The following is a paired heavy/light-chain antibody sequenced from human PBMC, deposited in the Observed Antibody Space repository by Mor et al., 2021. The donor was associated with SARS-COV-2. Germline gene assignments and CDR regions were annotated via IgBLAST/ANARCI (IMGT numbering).Heavy chain of an antibody. J-gene: IGHJ5*02. Sequence: QVQLVQSGAEVKKPGASVKVSCKVSGNTLSELSIHWVRQAPGKGPEWMGGFDPEDGETIYAQKFQGRVTMTEDTSTDTAYMELSSLRSEDTAVYYCATAGSGLNHIFWSRPRYWFDPWGQGTLVTVSS. CDR3: ATAGSGLNHIFWSRPRYWFDP. CDR2: FDPEDGET. D-gene: IGHD3-3*01. CDR1: GNTLSELS. V-gene: IGHV1-24*01.
Light chain of an antibody. V-gene: IGKV3-20*01. J-gene: IGKJ2*01. CDR2: GAS. Sequence: EIVLTQSPGTLSLSPGERATLSCRASQSVGSSYLAWYQQKPGQAPRLLIYGASSRATGIPDRFSGSGSGPDFTLSISRLEPEDFAVYYCQYYGYSPFTFGQGTKLEIK. CDR1: QSVGSSY. CDR3: QYYGYSPFT.